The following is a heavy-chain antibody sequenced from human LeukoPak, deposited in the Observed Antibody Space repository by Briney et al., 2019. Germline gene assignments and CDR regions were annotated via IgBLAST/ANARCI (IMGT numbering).Heavy chain of an antibody. V-gene: IGHV4-39*01. CDR3: APSRSGSYSR. CDR1: GVSISSSSYY. CDR2: IYYSGST. Sequence: PSETLSLTCTVSGVSISSSSYYWGWIRQPPGKGLEWIGSIYYSGSTYSNPSLKSRVTISVDTSKDQFSLKLSSVTAADTAVYYCAPSRSGSYSRWGQGTLVTVSS. J-gene: IGHJ4*02. D-gene: IGHD1-26*01.